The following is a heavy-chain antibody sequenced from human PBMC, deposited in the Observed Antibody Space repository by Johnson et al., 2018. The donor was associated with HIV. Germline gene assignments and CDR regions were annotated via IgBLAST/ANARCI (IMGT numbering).Heavy chain of an antibody. Sequence: QVQLVESGGGVVQPGRSLRLSCAASGFTFSSYAMHWVRQAPGKGLEWVAVISYDGSNKYYADSVKGRFTISRDNSKNTLYLQMNRLRAEDTALYYCGIGGEYSSSLYAFDIWGQGTMVTVSS. CDR2: ISYDGSNK. V-gene: IGHV3-30-3*01. J-gene: IGHJ3*02. CDR1: GFTFSSYA. D-gene: IGHD6-13*01. CDR3: GIGGEYSSSLYAFDI.